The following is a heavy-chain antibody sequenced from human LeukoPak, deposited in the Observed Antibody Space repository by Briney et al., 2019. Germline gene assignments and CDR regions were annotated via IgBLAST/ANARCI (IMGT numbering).Heavy chain of an antibody. CDR2: ITDSGGNT. CDR3: AKAPERSCNGASCYPLDY. Sequence: PGGSLRLSCAASGFTFSSYSMNWVRQAPGKGLEWISSITDSGGNTYSADSVKGRFTISRDNSKNTLYLQMNSLRVEDTAVYYCAKAPERSCNGASCYPLDYWGQGTLVTVSS. V-gene: IGHV3-23*01. D-gene: IGHD2-15*01. J-gene: IGHJ4*02. CDR1: GFTFSSYS.